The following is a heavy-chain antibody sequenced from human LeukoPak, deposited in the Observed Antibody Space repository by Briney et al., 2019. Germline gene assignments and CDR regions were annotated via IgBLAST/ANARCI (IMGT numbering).Heavy chain of an antibody. CDR3: AKDYYYDSSGYYYFDY. D-gene: IGHD3-22*01. V-gene: IGHV3-23*01. Sequence: PGGSLRLSCAASGFTFSSYAMSWVRQAPGKGLEWVSAISGSGGSTYYADSVKGRFTISRDNSKNTLYLQMNNLRAEDTAVYYCAKDYYYDSSGYYYFDYWGQGTLVTVSS. J-gene: IGHJ4*02. CDR2: ISGSGGST. CDR1: GFTFSSYA.